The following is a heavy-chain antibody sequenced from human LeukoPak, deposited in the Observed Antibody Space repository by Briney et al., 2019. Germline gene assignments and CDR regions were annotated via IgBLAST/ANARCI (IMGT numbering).Heavy chain of an antibody. CDR3: AKGLTGGYSYGYGIDY. CDR1: GFTFSSYG. D-gene: IGHD5-18*01. CDR2: IRYDGSNK. Sequence: GGSLRLSCAASGFTFSSYGMHWVRQAPGKGLEWVAFIRYDGSNKYYADSVKGRFAISRDNSKNTLYLQMNSLRAEDTAVYYCAKGLTGGYSYGYGIDYWGQGTLVTVSS. V-gene: IGHV3-30*02. J-gene: IGHJ4*02.